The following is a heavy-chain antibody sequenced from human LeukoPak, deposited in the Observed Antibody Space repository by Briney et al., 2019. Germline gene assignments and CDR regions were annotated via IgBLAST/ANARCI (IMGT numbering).Heavy chain of an antibody. CDR2: IYHSGST. J-gene: IGHJ4*02. V-gene: IGHV4-38-2*02. D-gene: IGHD3-10*01. CDR3: ARVGGSGNYYDN. CDR1: GYSISSGYY. Sequence: SETLSLTCTVSGYSISSGYYWGWIRQPPGKGLEWIGSIYHSGSTYYNPSLKSRVTISVDRSKNQFSLNLSSVTAADTAVYYCARVGGSGNYYDNWGQGTLVTVSS.